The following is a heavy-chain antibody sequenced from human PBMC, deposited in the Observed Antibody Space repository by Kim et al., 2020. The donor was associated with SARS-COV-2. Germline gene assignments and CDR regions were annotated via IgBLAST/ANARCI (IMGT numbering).Heavy chain of an antibody. D-gene: IGHD5-12*01. CDR1: GFTFSSYA. J-gene: IGHJ4*02. Sequence: GGSLRLSCAASGFTFSSYAMSWVRQAPGKGLEWVSAISGSGGSTYYADSVKGRFTISRDNSKNTLYLQMNSLRAEDTAVYYCAKPPKYSGYSFPNSLDYWGQGTLVTVSS. CDR2: ISGSGGST. V-gene: IGHV3-23*01. CDR3: AKPPKYSGYSFPNSLDY.